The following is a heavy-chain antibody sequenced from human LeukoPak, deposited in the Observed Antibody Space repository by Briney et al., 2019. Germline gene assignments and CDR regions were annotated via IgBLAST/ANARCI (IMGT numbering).Heavy chain of an antibody. CDR3: ARDSGTETAYYDFWSGHFPYYYYYYMDV. Sequence: SETLSLTCTVSGGSISSYYWSWIRQPAGKGLEWIGRIYTSGSTNYNPSLKSRVTMSVDTSKNQFSLKLSSVTAADTAVYYCARDSGTETAYYDFWSGHFPYYYYYYMDVWGKGTTVTVSS. J-gene: IGHJ6*03. CDR2: IYTSGST. V-gene: IGHV4-4*07. CDR1: GGSISSYY. D-gene: IGHD3-3*01.